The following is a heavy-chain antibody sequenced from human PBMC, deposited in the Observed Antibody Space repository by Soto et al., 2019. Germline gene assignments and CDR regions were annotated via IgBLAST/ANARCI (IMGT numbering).Heavy chain of an antibody. D-gene: IGHD2-15*01. V-gene: IGHV3-30*03. J-gene: IGHJ4*02. CDR2: ISSDGLNK. CDR1: GFTFSNNG. CDR3: AMDLYGGSSRFDY. Sequence: QVQLVESVGGAVQPGRSLRLSCAASGFTFSNNGIHWVRQAPGKGLEWVAVISSDGLNKYYADSVKGRFTISRDNSKNTLFLQMNSLRVEDTAVYYCAMDLYGGSSRFDYWGQGTLVTVSS.